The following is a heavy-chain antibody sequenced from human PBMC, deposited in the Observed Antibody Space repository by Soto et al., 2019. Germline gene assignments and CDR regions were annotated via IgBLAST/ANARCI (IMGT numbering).Heavy chain of an antibody. J-gene: IGHJ4*02. V-gene: IGHV3-23*01. CDR2: ISGSGGST. D-gene: IGHD4-17*01. CDR3: ARGNYGGFDY. Sequence: PGGSLSLSCAASGFPFSSYAMSWVRQAPGKGLEWVSAISGSGGSTYYADSVKGRFTISRDNSKNTLYLQMNSLRADDTAVYYCARGNYGGFDYWGQGTLVTVSS. CDR1: GFPFSSYA.